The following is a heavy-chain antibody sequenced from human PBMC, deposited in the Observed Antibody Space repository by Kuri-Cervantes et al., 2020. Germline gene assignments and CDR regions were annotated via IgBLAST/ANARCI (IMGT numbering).Heavy chain of an antibody. V-gene: IGHV4-38-2*01. J-gene: IGHJ4*02. D-gene: IGHD3-10*01. CDR2: IYHSGST. Sequence: SETLSLTCAVSGYSISSGYYWGWIRQPPGKGLEWIGSIYHSGSTYYNPSLKSRVTISVDKSKNQFSLKLSSVTAADTAVYYCARVIDYGSGSYWDYWGQGTLVTVSS. CDR3: ARVIDYGSGSYWDY. CDR1: GYSISSGYY.